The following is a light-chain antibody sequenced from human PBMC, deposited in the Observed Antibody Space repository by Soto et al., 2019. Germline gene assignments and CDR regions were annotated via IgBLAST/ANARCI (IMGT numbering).Light chain of an antibody. J-gene: IGLJ2*01. Sequence: QSVLTQPASVSESPGQSITISCTGTSSDVGSYNLVSWYQQHPGKAPKLMIYEGSKRPSGVSNRFSGSKSGNTASLTISGLQAEDEADYYCCSYAGSSTPFGGGTKLTVL. CDR2: EGS. CDR3: CSYAGSSTP. V-gene: IGLV2-23*01. CDR1: SSDVGSYNL.